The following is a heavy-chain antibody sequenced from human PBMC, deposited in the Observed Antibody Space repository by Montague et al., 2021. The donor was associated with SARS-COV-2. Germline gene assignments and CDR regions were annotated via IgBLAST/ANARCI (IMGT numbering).Heavy chain of an antibody. V-gene: IGHV4-59*01. CDR2: IGST. Sequence: SETLSLTCTVSGSSIDGNHWTWVRQSPGKGLEWIGQIGSTNYNPSLESRVSTSVDTSKSQFSLNLASVTAADSAIYYCAMLYGGGGGRGYWGQGTLVTVSS. J-gene: IGHJ4*02. CDR1: GSSIDGNH. D-gene: IGHD4-23*01. CDR3: AMLYGGGGGRGY.